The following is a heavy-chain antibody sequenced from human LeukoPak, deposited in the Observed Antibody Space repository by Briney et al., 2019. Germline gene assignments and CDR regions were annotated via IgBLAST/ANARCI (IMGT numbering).Heavy chain of an antibody. V-gene: IGHV1-18*01. Sequence: ASVTVSCKASGYTFTTYAISWVRQAPGQGLEWMGWISVYNGNINYAQTLQGRVTMTTDTSTSTTYMELRSLRSDDTAVYYCARVRYYGSGRSCAFDVWGQGTMVTVSS. CDR1: GYTFTTYA. J-gene: IGHJ3*01. CDR2: ISVYNGNI. CDR3: ARVRYYGSGRSCAFDV. D-gene: IGHD3-10*01.